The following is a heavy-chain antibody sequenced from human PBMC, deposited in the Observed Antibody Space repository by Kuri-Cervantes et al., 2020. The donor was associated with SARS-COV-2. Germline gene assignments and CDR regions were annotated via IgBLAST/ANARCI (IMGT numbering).Heavy chain of an antibody. Sequence: SVTVSCKTTRGTLRSYVVSWIRQAPGQGLEWLGGFIPVFGTTNHAQKFQGRVTIIADTSTNTAYMELSSLNSEDTAIYFCARGYYYHSSGASYFDYWGQGTLVTVSS. CDR3: ARGYYYHSSGASYFDY. D-gene: IGHD3-22*01. J-gene: IGHJ4*02. CDR1: RGTLRSYV. CDR2: FIPVFGTT. V-gene: IGHV1-69*06.